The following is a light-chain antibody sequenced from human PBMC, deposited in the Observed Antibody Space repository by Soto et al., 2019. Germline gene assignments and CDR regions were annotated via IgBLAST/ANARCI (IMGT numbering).Light chain of an antibody. CDR1: QSVNNN. V-gene: IGKV3-15*01. CDR2: GAS. J-gene: IGKJ1*01. Sequence: EIVMTQSTATLSVSPGERATLSCRASQSVNNNLAWYQQKPGQAPRRLISGASTRATGIPATFSGSGSETASTLTISSLQSEDLAVYYCQQYNNWWTFGQGTKVEIK. CDR3: QQYNNWWT.